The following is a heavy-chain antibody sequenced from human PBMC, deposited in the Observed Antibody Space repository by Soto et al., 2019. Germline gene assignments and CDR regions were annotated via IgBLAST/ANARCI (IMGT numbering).Heavy chain of an antibody. D-gene: IGHD2-2*01. CDR3: AADPIVVVEPEYFQH. CDR2: ISAYNGNT. CDR1: GYTFTSYG. V-gene: IGHV1-18*01. J-gene: IGHJ1*01. Sequence: GASMKVSCKASGYTFTSYGISWVRQAPGQGLEWMGWISAYNGNTNYAQKLQGRVTMTTDTSTSTAYMELSSLRSEDTAVYYCAADPIVVVEPEYFQHWGQGTLVTVSS.